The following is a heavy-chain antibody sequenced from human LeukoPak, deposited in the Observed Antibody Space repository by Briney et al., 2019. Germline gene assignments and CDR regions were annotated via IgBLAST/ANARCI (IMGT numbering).Heavy chain of an antibody. CDR3: AREYYDYVWGSYRYTFDY. J-gene: IGHJ4*02. CDR1: GFTFSSYG. Sequence: GRSLRLSCAASGFTFSSYGMHWVRQAPGKGLEWVAVIWYDGSNKYYAGSVKGRFTISRDNSKNTLYLQMNSLRAEDTAVYYCAREYYDYVWGSYRYTFDYWGQGTLVTVSS. D-gene: IGHD3-16*02. V-gene: IGHV3-33*01. CDR2: IWYDGSNK.